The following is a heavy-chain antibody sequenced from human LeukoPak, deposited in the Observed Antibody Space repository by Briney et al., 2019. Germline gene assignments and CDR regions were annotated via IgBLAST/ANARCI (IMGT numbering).Heavy chain of an antibody. CDR2: IYAGDSDT. D-gene: IGHD3-3*01. CDR3: ARREYDFWSGTIKY. V-gene: IGHV5-51*01. CDR1: GYIFTSYW. Sequence: GESLKISCKGSGYIFTSYWIGWVRQMPGKGLEWMGIIYAGDSDTRYSPSFQGQVTISADKSISTAYLQWSSLKASDTAMYYCARREYDFWSGTIKYWGQGTLVTVSS. J-gene: IGHJ4*02.